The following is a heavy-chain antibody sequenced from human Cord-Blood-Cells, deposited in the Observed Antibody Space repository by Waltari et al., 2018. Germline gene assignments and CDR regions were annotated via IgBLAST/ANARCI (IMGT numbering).Heavy chain of an antibody. CDR3: SLTGEKRYYFDY. D-gene: IGHD7-27*01. Sequence: QLQLQESGPGLVKPSETLSLTCTVSGGSISSSRYCWRLSRQPPGKGLEWIGSIYYSGSTYHNPSLKSRVTISVDTSKNQFSLKLSSVTAADTAVYYCSLTGEKRYYFDYWGQGTLVTVSS. CDR1: GGSISSSRYC. V-gene: IGHV4-39*01. J-gene: IGHJ4*02. CDR2: IYYSGST.